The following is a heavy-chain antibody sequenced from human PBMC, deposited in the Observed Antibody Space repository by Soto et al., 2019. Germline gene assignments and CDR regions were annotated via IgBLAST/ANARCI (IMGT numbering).Heavy chain of an antibody. CDR3: ATGLLRYYAY. V-gene: IGHV3-30*03. CDR2: ISYDGSNE. J-gene: IGHJ4*01. D-gene: IGHD3-9*01. Sequence: PGGSLRLSCAASGLTFSNYGMHWVRQAPGKGLEWVAHISYDGSNEHYVDSVKGRFTISRDNSKNTLYLQMNSLNTEDTAVYYCATGLLRYYAYWGHGTLVTVSS. CDR1: GLTFSNYG.